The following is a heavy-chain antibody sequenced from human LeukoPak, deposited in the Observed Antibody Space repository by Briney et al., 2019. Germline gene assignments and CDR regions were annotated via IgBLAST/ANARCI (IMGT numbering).Heavy chain of an antibody. CDR3: ARDIGGATYFDY. V-gene: IGHV4-59*01. CDR2: IYYSGNT. CDR1: GGSISSYY. Sequence: SEILSLTCTVSGGSISSYYWSWIRQPPGKGLEWIGHIYYSGNTNYNPSLKSRVTISVDTSKNQFSLKLSSVTAADTAAYYCARDIGGATYFDYWGQGTLVTVSS. D-gene: IGHD1-26*01. J-gene: IGHJ4*02.